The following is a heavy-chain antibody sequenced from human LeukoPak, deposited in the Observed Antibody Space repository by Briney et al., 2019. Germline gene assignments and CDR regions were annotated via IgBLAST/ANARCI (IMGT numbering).Heavy chain of an antibody. Sequence: RTGGSLRLSCAASGFTFDDYGMSWVRQAPGKGLEWVSGINWNGGSTGYADSVKGRFTISRDNAKNSLYLQMNSLRAEDTAVYYCAKEGYDSSGYCFDYWGQGTLVTVSS. J-gene: IGHJ4*02. CDR1: GFTFDDYG. CDR2: INWNGGST. CDR3: AKEGYDSSGYCFDY. D-gene: IGHD3-22*01. V-gene: IGHV3-20*04.